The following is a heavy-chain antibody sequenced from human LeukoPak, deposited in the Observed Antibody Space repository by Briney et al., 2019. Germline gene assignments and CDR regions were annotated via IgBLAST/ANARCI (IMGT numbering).Heavy chain of an antibody. CDR2: ISYDGSNK. Sequence: GGSLRLSCAASGFSFSSYGMHWVGQASGTVLHLVAVISYDGSNKYYADSVKGRFTISRDNSKNTLYLQMNSLRAEDTAVYYCAKLSGHNYYFDYWGQGTLVTVSS. V-gene: IGHV3-30*18. D-gene: IGHD2-15*01. J-gene: IGHJ4*02. CDR3: AKLSGHNYYFDY. CDR1: GFSFSSYG.